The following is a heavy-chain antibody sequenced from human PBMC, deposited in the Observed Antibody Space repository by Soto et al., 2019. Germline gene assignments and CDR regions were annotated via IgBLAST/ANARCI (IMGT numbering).Heavy chain of an antibody. J-gene: IGHJ4*02. CDR1: GGTISSGGYY. Sequence: SVTQSHPCTVSGGTISSGGYYWSWIRQHPGKGLEWIGYSYYSGSTYYNPSLKSRVTISVDTSKKQFSLKLSSVTAADTAVYYCTTMVSTIRIFEYWGQGTLVTVSS. CDR2: SYYSGST. D-gene: IGHD5-12*01. CDR3: TTMVSTIRIFEY. V-gene: IGHV4-31*07.